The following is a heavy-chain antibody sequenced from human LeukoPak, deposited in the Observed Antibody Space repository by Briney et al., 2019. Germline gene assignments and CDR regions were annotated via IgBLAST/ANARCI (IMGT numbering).Heavy chain of an antibody. V-gene: IGHV4-39*07. D-gene: IGHD2-2*01. CDR2: IYYSGST. CDR3: ARSRYCSSTSCPSYRFDY. Sequence: SETLSLTCTVSGDFLSSGAYYWGWIRQAPGKGLAWIGSIYYSGSTFYNASFESRVTMSVDTSKNQFSLKLSSVTAADTAVYYCARSRYCSSTSCPSYRFDYWGQGTLVTVSS. J-gene: IGHJ4*02. CDR1: GDFLSSGAYY.